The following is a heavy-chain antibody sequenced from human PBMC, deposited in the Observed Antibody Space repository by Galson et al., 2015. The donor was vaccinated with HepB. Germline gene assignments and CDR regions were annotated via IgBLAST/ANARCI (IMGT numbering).Heavy chain of an antibody. CDR1: GGTFSSYA. J-gene: IGHJ6*02. CDR2: IIPILGIA. D-gene: IGHD5-18*01. V-gene: IGHV1-69*04. Sequence: SVKVSCKASGGTFSSYAISWVRQAPGQGLEWMGRIIPILGIANYAQKFQGRVTITRDTSASTAYMELSSLRSEDTAVYYCATTPKYSYGSIYYYYGMDVWGQGTTVTVSS. CDR3: ATTPKYSYGSIYYYYGMDV.